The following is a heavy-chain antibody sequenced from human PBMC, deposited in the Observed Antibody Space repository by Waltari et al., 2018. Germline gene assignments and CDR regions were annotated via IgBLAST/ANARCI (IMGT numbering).Heavy chain of an antibody. CDR2: IRSRFKGDAT. D-gene: IGHD7-27*01. CDR3: IRPFEMGID. J-gene: IGHJ4*02. V-gene: IGHV3-73*01. CDR1: GLIISDYA. Sequence: EVQLVESGGALVQPGGSLKLSCAASGLIISDYAIHWGRQASGKGPEWVGRIRSRFKGDATAYGESVQGRFTISRDDSKNTVYLEMNSLKTDDTAVYYCIRPFEMGIDWGQGTLVTVSS.